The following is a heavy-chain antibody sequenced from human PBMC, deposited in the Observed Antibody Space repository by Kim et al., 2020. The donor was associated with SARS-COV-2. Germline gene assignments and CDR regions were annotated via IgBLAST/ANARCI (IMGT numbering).Heavy chain of an antibody. CDR2: IYHSGST. CDR3: ARVYCSSTSCYGGYYYGMDV. D-gene: IGHD2-2*01. CDR1: GGSISSSNW. Sequence: SETLSLTCAVSGGSISSSNWWSWVRQPPGKGLEWIGEIYHSGSTNYNPSLKSRVTISVDKSKNQFSLKLSSVTAADTAVYYCARVYCSSTSCYGGYYYGMDVWGQGTTVTVSS. J-gene: IGHJ6*02. V-gene: IGHV4-4*02.